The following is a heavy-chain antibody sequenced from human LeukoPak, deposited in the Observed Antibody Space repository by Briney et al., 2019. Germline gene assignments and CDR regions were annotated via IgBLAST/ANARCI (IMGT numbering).Heavy chain of an antibody. D-gene: IGHD2-21*02. CDR3: AKGTSVTAIRYFDS. CDR1: GFTFSSYA. J-gene: IGHJ4*02. V-gene: IGHV3-23*01. CDR2: ITGSGGGI. Sequence: GGSLRLSCAASGFTFSSYAMTWVRQAPGKGLEWVSLITGSGGGIYYADSVKGRLTISRDNSKNTLYLQMSSLRADDTAVYYCAKGTSVTAIRYFDSWGQGTQGTVSS.